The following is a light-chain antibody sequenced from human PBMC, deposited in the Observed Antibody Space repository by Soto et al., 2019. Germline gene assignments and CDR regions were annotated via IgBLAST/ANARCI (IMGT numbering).Light chain of an antibody. CDR2: DVS. J-gene: IGLJ1*01. CDR1: SSDVGNSNG. CDR3: SSYTSSSTYV. V-gene: IGLV2-18*02. Sequence: LTQPPSVSGSPGQSVAISCTGTSSDVGNSNGVSWYQQPPGTAPKLMIYDVSNRPSGVPDRFSGSKSGNTASLTISGLQAEDEADYYCSSYTSSSTYVFGTGTKVTVL.